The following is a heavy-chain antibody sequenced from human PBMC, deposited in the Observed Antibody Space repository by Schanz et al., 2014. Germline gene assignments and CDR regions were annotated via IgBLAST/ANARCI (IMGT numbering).Heavy chain of an antibody. Sequence: EVQLVESGGDFVQPGGSLRLSCAASGFTFSSYWMHWVRQAPGKGLVWVSRINSDGSSTNYADSVKGRFTISRDNAKNTRYLQMNSLRAEDTAVYYCARDGPGLVGAAGDYWGQGTLVTVSS. V-gene: IGHV3-74*01. D-gene: IGHD1-26*01. CDR1: GFTFSSYW. CDR3: ARDGPGLVGAAGDY. J-gene: IGHJ4*02. CDR2: INSDGSST.